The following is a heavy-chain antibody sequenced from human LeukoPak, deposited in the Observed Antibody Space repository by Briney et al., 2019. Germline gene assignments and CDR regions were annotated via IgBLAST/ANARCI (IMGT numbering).Heavy chain of an antibody. J-gene: IGHJ6*02. Sequence: TGGSLRLSCAASGFTFSSYAMSWVRQAPGKGLEWVSAISGNGGSTYYADSVKGRFTISRDNSKNTLYLQMNSLRAEDTAVYYCAKDRLRITIFGVVSDRYGMDVWGQGTTVTVSS. CDR3: AKDRLRITIFGVVSDRYGMDV. CDR2: ISGNGGST. D-gene: IGHD3-3*01. V-gene: IGHV3-23*01. CDR1: GFTFSSYA.